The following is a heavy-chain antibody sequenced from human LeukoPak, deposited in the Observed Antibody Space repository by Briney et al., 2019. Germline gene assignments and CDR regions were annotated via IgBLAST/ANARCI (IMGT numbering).Heavy chain of an antibody. J-gene: IGHJ3*02. CDR3: ARDNYGSGSYYNDAFDI. CDR2: IYYSGST. CDR1: GGSISSCY. Sequence: SETLSLTCTVSGGSISSCYWSWIRQPPGKGLEWIGYIYYSGSTNYNPSLKSRVTISVDTSKNQFSLKLSSVTAADTAVYYCARDNYGSGSYYNDAFDIWGQGTMVTVSS. V-gene: IGHV4-59*12. D-gene: IGHD3-10*01.